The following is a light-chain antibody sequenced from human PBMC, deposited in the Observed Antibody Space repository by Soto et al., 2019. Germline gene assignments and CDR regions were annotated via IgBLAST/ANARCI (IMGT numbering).Light chain of an antibody. J-gene: IGKJ1*01. V-gene: IGKV3-20*01. CDR2: GAS. Sequence: EIVLAQSPGTLSLSPGERATLSCRASQSVTNSFLAWYQQKPGQAPRLLIYGASRRATGIPDRFTGSGSGTDFTLNISSLEPEDFAVDYRQQYVSSPWAFGQGTKVEI. CDR3: QQYVSSPWA. CDR1: QSVTNSF.